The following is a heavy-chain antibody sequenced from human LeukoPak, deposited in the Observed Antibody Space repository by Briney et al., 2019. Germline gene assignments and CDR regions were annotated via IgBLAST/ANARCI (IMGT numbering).Heavy chain of an antibody. CDR3: ARALSRGYPPSD. J-gene: IGHJ4*02. CDR1: GGSISSGDYY. V-gene: IGHV4-61*08. Sequence: PSETLSLTCTVSGGSISSGDYYWSWIRQPPGKGLEWIGYIYYSGSTNYNPSLKSRVTISVDTSKNQFSLKLSSVTAADTAVYYCARALSRGYPPSDWGQGTLVTVSS. CDR2: IYYSGST. D-gene: IGHD3-22*01.